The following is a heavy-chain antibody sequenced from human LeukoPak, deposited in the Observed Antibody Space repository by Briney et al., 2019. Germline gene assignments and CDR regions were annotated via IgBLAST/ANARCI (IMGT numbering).Heavy chain of an antibody. CDR3: ARDLRSIIAAAGNFDY. CDR1: GYTFTNYG. CDR2: ISVYNGNT. J-gene: IGHJ4*02. Sequence: ASVKVSCKTSGYTFTNYGITWVRQAPGQGLEWLGWISVYNGNTNYAQKLQGRVTMTTDTSTSTAYMELRSLRSDDTAVYYCARDLRSIIAAAGNFDYWGQGTLVTVSS. V-gene: IGHV1-18*01. D-gene: IGHD6-13*01.